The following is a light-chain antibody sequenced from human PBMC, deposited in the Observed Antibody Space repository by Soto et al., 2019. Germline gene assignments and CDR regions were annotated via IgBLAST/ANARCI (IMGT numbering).Light chain of an antibody. J-gene: IGKJ5*01. V-gene: IGKV3-15*01. CDR3: QQYNNWPSIT. Sequence: EIVMTQSPATLPVSPGERATLSCRASQSVRSNLAWYQQKPGQAPRLLIYGASTRATGIPARFSGSGSGTEFTLTISSLQSEDFAVYSCQQYNNWPSITFGQGTRLETK. CDR1: QSVRSN. CDR2: GAS.